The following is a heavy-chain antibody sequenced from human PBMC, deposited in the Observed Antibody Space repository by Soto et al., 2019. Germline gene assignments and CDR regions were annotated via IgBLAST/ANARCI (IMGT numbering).Heavy chain of an antibody. CDR1: GFTFSSYA. D-gene: IGHD6-13*01. Sequence: PGGSLRLSCAASGFTFSSYAMSWVRQAPGKGLEWVSAISGSGGSTYYADSVKGRFTISRDNSKNTLYLQMNSLRAEDTAVYYCAKDLYSSPTVSIDDWGQGTLVTVSS. CDR2: ISGSGGST. V-gene: IGHV3-23*01. CDR3: AKDLYSSPTVSIDD. J-gene: IGHJ4*02.